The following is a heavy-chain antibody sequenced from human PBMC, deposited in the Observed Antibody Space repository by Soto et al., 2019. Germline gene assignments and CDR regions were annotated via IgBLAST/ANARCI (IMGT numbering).Heavy chain of an antibody. CDR2: ITPIFGTA. V-gene: IGHV1-69*13. J-gene: IGHJ5*02. CDR1: GGTFSSYA. D-gene: IGHD6-19*01. CDR3: ARCKQWPTNWFDP. Sequence: SVKVSCKASGGTFSSYAISWVPQAPRQGLEWMGGITPIFGTANYAQKFQGSVTITADESTSTAYMELSSLRSEDTAVYYCARCKQWPTNWFDPWGQGTLVTVSS.